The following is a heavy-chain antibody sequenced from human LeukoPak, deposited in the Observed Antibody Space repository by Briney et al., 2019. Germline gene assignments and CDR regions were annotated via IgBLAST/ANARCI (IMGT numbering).Heavy chain of an antibody. V-gene: IGHV4-59*01. CDR1: VGSISSFY. D-gene: IGHD3-3*01. CDR3: ARAHYDIWNGFYYFDY. Sequence: SETLSLTCTVSVGSISSFYWSRIRQPPGKGLEWVGYISYSGSTNHNPSLESRVTISADTSKRQFSLKLRSVTAADTAVYYCARAHYDIWNGFYYFDYWGQRALVTVSS. CDR2: ISYSGST. J-gene: IGHJ4*02.